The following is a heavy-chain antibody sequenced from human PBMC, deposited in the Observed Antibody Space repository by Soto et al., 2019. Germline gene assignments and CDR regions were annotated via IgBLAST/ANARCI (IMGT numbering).Heavy chain of an antibody. D-gene: IGHD4-4*01. V-gene: IGHV1-18*01. Sequence: ASVKVSCKTSGYTFSSFGISWVRQAPGQGLEWVGWISGYNDNTKYAQRFQGRVTMTTDTSTSTAYMELRSLISDDTAVYYCARGGTNNYNPGRDYWGQGTRVTVSS. J-gene: IGHJ4*02. CDR2: ISGYNDNT. CDR1: GYTFSSFG. CDR3: ARGGTNNYNPGRDY.